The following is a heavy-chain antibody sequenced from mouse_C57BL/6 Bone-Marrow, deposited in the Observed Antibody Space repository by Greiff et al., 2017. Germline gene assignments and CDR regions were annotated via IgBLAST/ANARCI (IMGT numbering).Heavy chain of an antibody. Sequence: QVQLQQSGAELVRPGASVTLSCKASGYTFTDYEMHWVKQTPVHGLEWIGALDPETGGTAYNQKFKGKAILTADKSSSTAYMELRSLTSEDSAVYYCTRGGAMDYWGQGTSVTVSS. V-gene: IGHV1-15*01. J-gene: IGHJ4*01. CDR1: GYTFTDYE. CDR2: LDPETGGT. CDR3: TRGGAMDY.